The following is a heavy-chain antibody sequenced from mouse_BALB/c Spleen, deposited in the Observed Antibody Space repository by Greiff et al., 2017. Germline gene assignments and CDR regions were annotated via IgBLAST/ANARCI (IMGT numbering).Heavy chain of an antibody. Sequence: VQLQQSGAELVKPGASVKLSCKASGYTFTSYYMYWVKQRPGQGLEWIGEINPSNGGTNFNEKFKSKATLTVDKSSSTAYMQLSSLTSEDSAVYYCTRGYYGSSPSMGYWGQGTSVTDSS. CDR3: TRGYYGSSPSMGY. CDR1: GYTFTSYY. CDR2: INPSNGGT. D-gene: IGHD1-1*01. J-gene: IGHJ4*01. V-gene: IGHV1S81*02.